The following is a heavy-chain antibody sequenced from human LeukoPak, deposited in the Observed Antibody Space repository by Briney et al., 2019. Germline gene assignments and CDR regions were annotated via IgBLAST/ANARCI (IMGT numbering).Heavy chain of an antibody. Sequence: GGSLRLSCAASGFTFSYYSMNWVRQAPGRGLEWVSCISSSSSLIFYSDSVRGRFTISRDNAKNLLYLHMNSLRVEDTAVYYCAKVDRGDYSSSPVPYYNYYMNVWGKGTTVTVSS. D-gene: IGHD6-13*01. J-gene: IGHJ6*03. CDR2: ISSSSSLI. CDR3: AKVDRGDYSSSPVPYYNYYMNV. V-gene: IGHV3-21*01. CDR1: GFTFSYYS.